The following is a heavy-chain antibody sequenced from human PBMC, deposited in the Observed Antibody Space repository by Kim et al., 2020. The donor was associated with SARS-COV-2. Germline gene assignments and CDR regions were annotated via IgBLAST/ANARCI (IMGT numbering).Heavy chain of an antibody. J-gene: IGHJ3*02. V-gene: IGHV3-30*02. D-gene: IGHD6-13*01. CDR3: AKDQAAAGTGDAFDI. Sequence: DSVKGRFTISRDNSKNTLYLQMNSLRAEDTAVYYCAKDQAAAGTGDAFDIWGQGTMVTVSS.